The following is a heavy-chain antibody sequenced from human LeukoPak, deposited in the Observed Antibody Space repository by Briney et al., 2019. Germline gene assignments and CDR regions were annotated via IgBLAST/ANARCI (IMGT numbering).Heavy chain of an antibody. CDR3: SRESAGTTISH. CDR2: IYYSGST. CDR1: GGSISSYY. D-gene: IGHD1-1*01. J-gene: IGHJ4*02. V-gene: IGHV4-59*12. Sequence: SETLSLTCTVSGGSISSYYWSWVRQPPGKGLEWIGYIYYSGSTNYNPSLKSRVTISVDTSKNQFSLKLSSVTAADTAVYYCSRESAGTTISHWGQGTLVTVSS.